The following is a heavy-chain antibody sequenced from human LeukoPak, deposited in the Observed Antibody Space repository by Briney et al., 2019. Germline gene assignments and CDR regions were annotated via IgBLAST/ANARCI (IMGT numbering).Heavy chain of an antibody. CDR3: ARVGYSSGWSPGRNNWFDP. CDR2: IGSSGSTI. D-gene: IGHD6-19*01. J-gene: IGHJ5*02. CDR1: GFTFSSYE. V-gene: IGHV3-48*03. Sequence: GGSLRLSCAASGFTFSSYEMNWVRQAPGKGLEWVSYIGSSGSTIYYADSVKGRFTISRDNAKNSLYLQMNSLRAEDTAVYYCARVGYSSGWSPGRNNWFDPWGQATLVTVSS.